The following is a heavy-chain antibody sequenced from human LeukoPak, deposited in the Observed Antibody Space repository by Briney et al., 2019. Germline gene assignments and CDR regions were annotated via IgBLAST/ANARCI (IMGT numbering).Heavy chain of an antibody. CDR3: AREVGSGYSGGCDY. D-gene: IGHD5-12*01. CDR2: IDPNSGGT. V-gene: IGHV1-2*06. J-gene: IGHJ4*02. CDR1: GYTFSDYY. Sequence: ASAKVSCKASGYTFSDYYIHWVRQAPGQGLEWMGRIDPNSGGTNYAQKFQGRVTMTRDTSISTAYMELSRLRSDDTAVYYCAREVGSGYSGGCDYWGQGTLVTVSS.